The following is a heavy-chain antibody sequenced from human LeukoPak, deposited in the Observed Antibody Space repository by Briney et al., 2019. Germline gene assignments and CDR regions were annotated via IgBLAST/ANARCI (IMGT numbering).Heavy chain of an antibody. J-gene: IGHJ4*02. D-gene: IGHD3-22*01. Sequence: ASVKVSCKASGYTFTSYYMHWVRQAPGQGLEWMGIINPSGGSTSYAQKFQGRVTMTRDTSTSTVYMELSSLRSEDTAVYYCARDAGTVGYYYDSSGYYFDYWGQGTLVTVSS. V-gene: IGHV1-46*01. CDR1: GYTFTSYY. CDR3: ARDAGTVGYYYDSSGYYFDY. CDR2: INPSGGST.